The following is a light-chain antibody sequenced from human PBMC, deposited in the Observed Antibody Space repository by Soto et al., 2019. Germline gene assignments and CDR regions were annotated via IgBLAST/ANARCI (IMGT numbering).Light chain of an antibody. J-gene: IGKJ2*01. CDR1: QSIRTW. Sequence: DIQMTQSPSTLSASVGDRVTITCRASQSIRTWLAWYQQKPGTAPKLLIYEASTLERGVPSRFSGLRSGAAYSLSVSSLQPDDFATYYCQQYNDSFPYTFGQGTKLEIK. V-gene: IGKV1-5*03. CDR2: EAS. CDR3: QQYNDSFPYT.